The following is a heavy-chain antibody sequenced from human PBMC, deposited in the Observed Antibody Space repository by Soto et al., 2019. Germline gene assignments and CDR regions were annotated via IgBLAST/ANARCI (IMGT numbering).Heavy chain of an antibody. CDR3: PRGLLGGAPSYTFHGMDV. D-gene: IGHD1-26*01. CDR2: SRNRVNSHTT. J-gene: IGHJ6*01. CDR1: GFTFSDHY. Sequence: EVQLVESGGGLVQPGGSLRLSCAASGFTFSDHYMDWVRQAPGKGLGWVARSRNRVNSHTTEYAASVKGRFTLSRDESKSSLYLQMNSLKIEDTAVYYCPRGLLGGAPSYTFHGMDVWGQGTTVTVSS. V-gene: IGHV3-72*01.